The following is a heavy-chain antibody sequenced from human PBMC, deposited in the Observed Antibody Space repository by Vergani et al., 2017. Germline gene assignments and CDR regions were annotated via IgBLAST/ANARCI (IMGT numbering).Heavy chain of an antibody. CDR1: GFTFSNSA. CDR2: ISGPGLST. D-gene: IGHD2/OR15-2a*01. J-gene: IGHJ4*02. CDR3: VXEKIDLGSYFFDS. V-gene: IGHV3-23*01. Sequence: EVHLLESGGGLVQSGGSLRLSCAASGFTFSNSAVSWVRQAPGRGLAWVSSISGPGLSTYYADSVKGRFSISRDNSKNTVFLQMHSLRAEDTAIYYCVXEKIDLGSYFFDSWGQGTRVTVSS.